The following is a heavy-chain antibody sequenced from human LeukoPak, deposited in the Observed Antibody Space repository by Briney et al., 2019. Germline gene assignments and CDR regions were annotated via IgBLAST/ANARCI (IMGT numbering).Heavy chain of an antibody. J-gene: IGHJ4*02. V-gene: IGHV1-2*02. CDR3: ARGGGYSSSWYVY. D-gene: IGHD6-13*01. Sequence: ASVKVSCKASGYTFTVYYIHWVRQAPGQGLEWMGWINPNNGGTNYAQKFQGRVTMTRDTSISTAYMELSRLRSDDTAVYYCARGGGYSSSWYVYWGQGTLVTVSS. CDR1: GYTFTVYY. CDR2: INPNNGGT.